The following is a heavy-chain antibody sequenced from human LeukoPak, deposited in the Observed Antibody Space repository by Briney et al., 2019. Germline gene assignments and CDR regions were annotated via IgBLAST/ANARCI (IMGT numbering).Heavy chain of an antibody. CDR1: GFTISSYW. D-gene: IGHD3-16*01. Sequence: GGSLRLSXSASGFTISSYWMHWVRQAPGKGLVWVSRINPAGSVTNHADSVRGRFTISRDIATNTLYLEMNSLRAEDTAVYYCSRDFVGAEDYWGQGTLVTVSS. CDR2: INPAGSVT. CDR3: SRDFVGAEDY. J-gene: IGHJ4*02. V-gene: IGHV3-74*01.